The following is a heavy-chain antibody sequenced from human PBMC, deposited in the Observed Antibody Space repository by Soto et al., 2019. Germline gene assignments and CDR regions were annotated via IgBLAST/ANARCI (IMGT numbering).Heavy chain of an antibody. CDR1: GGSISPFY. CDR3: ARVGGVAARTFDY. D-gene: IGHD2-15*01. CDR2: LYYSGNT. V-gene: IGHV4-59*01. J-gene: IGHJ4*02. Sequence: SEILSLTCTVSGGSISPFYWSWVRQPPGKGLEWIGYLYYSGNTNYNPSLKSRVTISVDASKNQVSLRLTSVTAADTAVYYCARVGGVAARTFDYWGQGTVVTVSS.